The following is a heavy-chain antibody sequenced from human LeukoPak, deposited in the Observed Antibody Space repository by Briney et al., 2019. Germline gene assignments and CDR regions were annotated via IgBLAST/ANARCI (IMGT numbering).Heavy chain of an antibody. D-gene: IGHD6-19*01. CDR2: INPSGGST. CDR1: GYTFTSYY. V-gene: IGHV1-46*01. Sequence: GASVKVSFKASGYTFTSYYMHWVRQAPGQGREGMGIINPSGGSTSYAQKFQGRVTITRDTSTSTVYMELSSLRSEDTAVYYCARDQRWIAVAGELDYWGQGTLVTVSS. J-gene: IGHJ4*02. CDR3: ARDQRWIAVAGELDY.